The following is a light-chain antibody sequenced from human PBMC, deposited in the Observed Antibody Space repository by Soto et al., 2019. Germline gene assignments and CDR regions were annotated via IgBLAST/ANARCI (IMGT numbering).Light chain of an antibody. V-gene: IGKV1-13*02. CDR1: QVISSA. CDR3: QQFHSYPIT. J-gene: IGKJ5*01. CDR2: DAS. Sequence: AIQLTQSPSSLSASIGDRVTITCRASQVISSALAWYHQKPGEAPKLLIFDASTLESGVPSRFSGSGSGTDFTLTISSLQPEDFATYSCQQFHSYPITFGQGTRLEIK.